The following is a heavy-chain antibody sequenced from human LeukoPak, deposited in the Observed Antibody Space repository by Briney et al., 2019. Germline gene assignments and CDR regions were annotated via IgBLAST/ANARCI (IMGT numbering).Heavy chain of an antibody. Sequence: ASVKVSCKASGYTFTNYAVNWLRQAPGQRLEWMGWINAGNGDTKFSQNYQARVTITRDTSASTAYMELSSLRSEDTAVYYCARAPPQSAAARYWGQGALVTVSS. J-gene: IGHJ4*02. CDR1: GYTFTNYA. V-gene: IGHV1-3*01. CDR3: ARAPPQSAAARY. D-gene: IGHD6-13*01. CDR2: INAGNGDT.